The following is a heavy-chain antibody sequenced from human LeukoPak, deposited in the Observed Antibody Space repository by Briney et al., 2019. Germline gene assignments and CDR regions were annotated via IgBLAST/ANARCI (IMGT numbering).Heavy chain of an antibody. CDR2: ISGSGGST. D-gene: IGHD3-3*01. V-gene: IGHV3-23*01. CDR3: ARNRGHRITIFGVVIN. CDR1: GFTFSSYA. Sequence: PGGSLRLSCAASGFTFSSYAMSWVRQAPGKGLEWASAISGSGGSTYYADSVKGRFTISRDNSKNTLYLQMNSLRAEDTAVYYCARNRGHRITIFGVVINWGQGTLVTVSS. J-gene: IGHJ4*02.